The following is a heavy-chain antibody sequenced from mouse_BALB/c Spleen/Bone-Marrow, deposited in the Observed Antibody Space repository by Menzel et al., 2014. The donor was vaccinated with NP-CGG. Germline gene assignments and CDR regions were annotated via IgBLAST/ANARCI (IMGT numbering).Heavy chain of an antibody. J-gene: IGHJ2*01. CDR3: ARDRTGSGFDY. D-gene: IGHD4-1*01. Sequence: VKLVESGPGLVAPSQSLSITCTVSGFSLTSYGVHWVRQPPGKGLEWLGVIWAGGSTNYSSALMSRLSTSKDNSKSQVFLKMNSLQTDDAAMYYCARDRTGSGFDYWGQGTTLTVSS. V-gene: IGHV2-9*02. CDR1: GFSLTSYG. CDR2: IWAGGST.